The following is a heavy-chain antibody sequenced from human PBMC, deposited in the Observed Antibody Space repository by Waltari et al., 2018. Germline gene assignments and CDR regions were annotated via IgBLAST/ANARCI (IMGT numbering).Heavy chain of an antibody. Sequence: QVQLVQSGAEVKKPGASVKVSCKASGYTFTSYAMHWVRQAPGQRPEWMGWINAGNGNTKYSQKFQGRVTITRDTSASTAYMELSSLRSEDTAVYYCARGLQSTMVRGVITSYNWFDPWGQGTLVTVSS. J-gene: IGHJ5*02. CDR1: GYTFTSYA. CDR3: ARGLQSTMVRGVITSYNWFDP. D-gene: IGHD3-10*01. V-gene: IGHV1-3*01. CDR2: INAGNGNT.